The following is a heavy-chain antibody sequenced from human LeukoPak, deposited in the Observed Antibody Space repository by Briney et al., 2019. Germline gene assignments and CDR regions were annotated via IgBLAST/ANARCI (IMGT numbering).Heavy chain of an antibody. CDR1: GFTFSSYW. CDR3: GRFTRSGDSDY. V-gene: IGHV3-7*04. Sequence: TGGSLRLSCAASGFTFSSYWLSWVRQAPGKGLEWVANIKQDGSEKQYVDSVKGRFAISRDNAEISLYLQMNSLKAEDTAVYYCGRFTRSGDSDYWGQGTLVTVSS. J-gene: IGHJ4*02. D-gene: IGHD7-27*01. CDR2: IKQDGSEK.